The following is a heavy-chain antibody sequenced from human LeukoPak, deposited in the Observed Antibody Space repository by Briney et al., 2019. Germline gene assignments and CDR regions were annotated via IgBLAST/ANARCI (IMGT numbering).Heavy chain of an antibody. D-gene: IGHD4-23*01. Sequence: GRSLRLSCAASGFTFDDYAMHWVRQGPGKGLEWVSGISWNSGSIGYADSVKGRFTISRDNAKNSLYLQMNSLRVDDTAVYYCARGATYGGGDYWGQGTLVTVSS. V-gene: IGHV3-9*01. CDR1: GFTFDDYA. CDR2: ISWNSGSI. CDR3: ARGATYGGGDY. J-gene: IGHJ4*02.